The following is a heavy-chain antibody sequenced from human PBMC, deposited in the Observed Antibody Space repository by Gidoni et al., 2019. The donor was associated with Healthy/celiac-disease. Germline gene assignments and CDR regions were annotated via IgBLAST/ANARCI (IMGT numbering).Heavy chain of an antibody. CDR1: GFTFSSYW. CDR3: ATYGYPGDY. V-gene: IGHV3-7*01. CDR2: IKQDGSEK. D-gene: IGHD5-18*01. J-gene: IGHJ4*02. Sequence: EVQLLESGGGLVQPGGSLRLSCAGSGFTFSSYWMSWVRQAPGKGLEWVANIKQDGSEKYYVDSVKGRFTISRDIAKNSLYLQMNSLRAEDTAVYYCATYGYPGDYWGQGTLVTVSS.